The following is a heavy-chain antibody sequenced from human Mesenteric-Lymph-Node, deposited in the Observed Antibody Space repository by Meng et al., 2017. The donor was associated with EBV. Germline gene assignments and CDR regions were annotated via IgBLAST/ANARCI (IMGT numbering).Heavy chain of an antibody. CDR2: ISGSGTGT. CDR3: ARHVYGNVDY. CDR1: GFSFSSYA. V-gene: IGHV3-23*01. Sequence: EVQLLGAGGGLVQPGGSLRLSCAASGFSFSSYAMSWVRQAPGKGLEWVSGISGSGTGTYYGDSAKGRFTISRDNSENTLYLQMNSLRAEDTAIYFCARHVYGNVDYWGQGTLVTVSS. J-gene: IGHJ4*02. D-gene: IGHD3-16*01.